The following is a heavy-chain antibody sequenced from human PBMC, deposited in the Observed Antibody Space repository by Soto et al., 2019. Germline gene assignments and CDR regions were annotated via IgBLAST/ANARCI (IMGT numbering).Heavy chain of an antibody. Sequence: QVELQESGPRLVKSSGTLSLTCEVSSGSISTGNWWSWVRQPPGKGLEWIDEIYYTGTTNYNPSLKSRVTMTIDKSNEQFSPVLTAATAADTAVYYCARVVSSGSGWMYYYDFWGQGILVYVSS. J-gene: IGHJ4*02. CDR2: IYYTGTT. CDR3: ARVVSSGSGWMYYYDF. V-gene: IGHV4-4*02. D-gene: IGHD6-25*01. CDR1: SGSISTGNW.